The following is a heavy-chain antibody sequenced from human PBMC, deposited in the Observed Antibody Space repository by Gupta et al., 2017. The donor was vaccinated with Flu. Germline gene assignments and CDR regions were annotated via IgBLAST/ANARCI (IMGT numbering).Heavy chain of an antibody. D-gene: IGHD5-12*01. V-gene: IGHV3-23*01. CDR1: GFALSESP. Sequence: EVELSESGGGMVQPGGSLRLSCAASGFALSESPMSWIRQPPNGGLEWVALIDGSGTRTYYAASVRGRVTISRDLSRNILFLQVNNLRADDTAVYFCATEGFPKGGYDNWGQGTQGTVSA. CDR2: IDGSGTRT. CDR3: ATEGFPKGGYDN. J-gene: IGHJ4*02.